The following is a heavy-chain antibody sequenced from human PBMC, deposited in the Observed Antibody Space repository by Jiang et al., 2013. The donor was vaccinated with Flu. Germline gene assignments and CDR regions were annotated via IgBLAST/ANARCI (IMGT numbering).Heavy chain of an antibody. Sequence: VGVGWIRQPHGKALEWLALIYWNDDKRYSPSLKSRLTITKDTSKNQVVLTMTNMDPVDTATYYCAHFKRGGAFDIWGQGTMVTVSS. CDR3: AHFKRGGAFDI. J-gene: IGHJ3*02. CDR2: IYWNDDK. D-gene: IGHD3-10*01. CDR1: VG. V-gene: IGHV2-5*01.